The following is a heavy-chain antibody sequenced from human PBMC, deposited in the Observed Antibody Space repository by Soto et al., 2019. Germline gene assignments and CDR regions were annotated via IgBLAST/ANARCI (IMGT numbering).Heavy chain of an antibody. D-gene: IGHD6-19*01. Sequence: EVQLLESGGGLVQPGESLRLSCAASAFTFSNYAMSWVRQAPGKGLEWVSYISSSGSTIYYADSVKGRFTISRDNAKNSLYLQMNSLRAEDTAVYYCASTGYSSGWYEPRGVYYFDYWGQGTLVTVSS. V-gene: IGHV3-48*04. J-gene: IGHJ4*02. CDR3: ASTGYSSGWYEPRGVYYFDY. CDR2: ISSSGSTI. CDR1: AFTFSNYA.